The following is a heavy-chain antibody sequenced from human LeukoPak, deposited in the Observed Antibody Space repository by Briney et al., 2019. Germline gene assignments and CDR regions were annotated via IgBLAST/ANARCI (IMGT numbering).Heavy chain of an antibody. CDR1: GGSISSYY. Sequence: SETLSLTCTVSGGSISSYYWSWIRQPAGKGLEWIGRIYISGSTNYNPSLKSRLTMSVDTSKNQFSLKLSSVTAADTAVYYCAREYSSSWHPYYYMDVWGKGTTVTISS. D-gene: IGHD6-13*01. J-gene: IGHJ6*03. CDR2: IYISGST. V-gene: IGHV4-4*07. CDR3: AREYSSSWHPYYYMDV.